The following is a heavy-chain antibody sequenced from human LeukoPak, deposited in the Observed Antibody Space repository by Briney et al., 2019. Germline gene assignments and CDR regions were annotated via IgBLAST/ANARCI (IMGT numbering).Heavy chain of an antibody. CDR1: GFTFSSYA. V-gene: IGHV3-30-3*01. CDR3: ARDWDRYGDYFAY. J-gene: IGHJ4*01. Sequence: GGSLRLSCAASGFTFSSYAMHWVRQAPGKGLEWVAVISYDGSNKYYADSVKGRFTISRDNSKNTLYLQMNSLRAEDTAVYYWARDWDRYGDYFAYGAKEPLFTVS. D-gene: IGHD4-17*01. CDR2: ISYDGSNK.